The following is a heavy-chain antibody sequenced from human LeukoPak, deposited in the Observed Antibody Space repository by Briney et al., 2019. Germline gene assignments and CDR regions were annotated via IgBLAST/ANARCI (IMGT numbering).Heavy chain of an antibody. CDR3: ARGRDSGRYLSSYYYYYMDV. D-gene: IGHD1-26*01. CDR2: INHSGST. CDR1: GGSFSGYY. Sequence: PSETLSLTCAVYGGSFSGYYWSWIRQPPGKGLEWIGEINHSGSTNYNPSLKSRVAMSVDTSKNQFSLNLSSVTAADTAVYYCARGRDSGRYLSSYYYYYMDVWGKGTTVTVSS. V-gene: IGHV4-34*01. J-gene: IGHJ6*03.